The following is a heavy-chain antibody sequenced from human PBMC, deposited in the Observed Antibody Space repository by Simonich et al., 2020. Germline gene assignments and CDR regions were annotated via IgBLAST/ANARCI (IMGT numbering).Heavy chain of an antibody. CDR2: INSERSST. Sequence: EVQLVESGGGLVQPGGSLRLSCAASGFTFSSYWMHWVRQGPGKGVGRDTRINSERSSTSYADYVKGRFTISRDNAKNTLYLQMNSLRAEDTAVYYCARNRLDYWGQGTLVTVSS. CDR3: ARNRLDY. V-gene: IGHV3-74*01. J-gene: IGHJ4*02. CDR1: GFTFSSYW.